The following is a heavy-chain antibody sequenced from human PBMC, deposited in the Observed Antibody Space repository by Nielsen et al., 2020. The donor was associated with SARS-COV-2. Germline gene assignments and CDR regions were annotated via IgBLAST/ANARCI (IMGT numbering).Heavy chain of an antibody. CDR2: IYYSGST. V-gene: IGHV4-61*01. J-gene: IGHJ6*02. CDR3: AREVYLAYCGGDCSPRGMDV. CDR1: GGSVSSGSYY. D-gene: IGHD2-21*02. Sequence: SETLSLTCTVSGGSVSSGSYYWSWIRQPPGKGLEWIGYIYYSGSTNYNPSLKSRVTISVDTSKNQFSLKLSFVTAADTAVYYCAREVYLAYCGGDCSPRGMDVWGQGTTVTVSS.